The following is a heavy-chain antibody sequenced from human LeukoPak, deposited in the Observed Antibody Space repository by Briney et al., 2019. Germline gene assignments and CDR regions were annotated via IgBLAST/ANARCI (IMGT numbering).Heavy chain of an antibody. Sequence: GGSLRLSCTASGFTFSTYAMMWVRQAPGKGPEWVSAIRGGGTSEFYADSVKGRFRISRDNSKDTLFLQMNSLRAEDTAVYYCARDPNGDYIGAFDMWGPGTMVTVSS. V-gene: IGHV3-23*01. CDR2: IRGGGTSE. J-gene: IGHJ3*02. CDR3: ARDPNGDYIGAFDM. D-gene: IGHD4-17*01. CDR1: GFTFSTYA.